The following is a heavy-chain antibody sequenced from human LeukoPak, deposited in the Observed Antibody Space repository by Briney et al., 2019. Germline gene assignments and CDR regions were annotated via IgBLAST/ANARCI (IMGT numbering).Heavy chain of an antibody. J-gene: IGHJ4*02. CDR1: GYTFTGYF. D-gene: IGHD6-19*01. V-gene: IGHV1-2*02. CDR3: ARVDASSLAVHY. CDR2: INPNSGGT. Sequence: GASVKVSCKTSGYTFTGYFLNWVRQAPGQGLDGMGRINPNSGGTNCGQKFQDRVTLTRDTSIATAYMELSSLTSDDTAVYYCARVDASSLAVHYWGQGTLVTVSP.